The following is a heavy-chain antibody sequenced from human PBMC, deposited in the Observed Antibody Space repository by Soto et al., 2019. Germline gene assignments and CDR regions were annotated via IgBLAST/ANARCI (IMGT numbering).Heavy chain of an antibody. J-gene: IGHJ4*02. V-gene: IGHV4-4*07. CDR2: IYSSGST. CDR1: GGYISSFY. Sequence: SETLSLTCTVSGGYISSFYWNWIRQPAGKGLEWIGRIYSSGSTYYNPSLKSRVTMSVDTSKNQFSLKLTSVTAAATAVYYCARGTVAAASGSFDYWGQGTLVTVSS. CDR3: ARGTVAAASGSFDY. D-gene: IGHD6-13*01.